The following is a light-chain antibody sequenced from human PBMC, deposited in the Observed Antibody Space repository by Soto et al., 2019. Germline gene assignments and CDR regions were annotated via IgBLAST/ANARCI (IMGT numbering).Light chain of an antibody. Sequence: DIQMTQFPSSLSASVGDRVTVAFGASQVIGNPYIGWYQQKVVRPPTRLIYSTSTLQSGVPSRFSGSGSGTEFSLTISRLQPEDSATYYCLQYWDYSWTFGQGTKVDIK. CDR3: LQYWDYSWT. V-gene: IGKV1-17*01. CDR2: STS. J-gene: IGKJ1*01. CDR1: QVIGNP.